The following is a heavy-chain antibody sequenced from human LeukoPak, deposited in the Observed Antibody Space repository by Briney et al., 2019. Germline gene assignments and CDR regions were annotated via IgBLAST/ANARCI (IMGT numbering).Heavy chain of an antibody. CDR3: AKPGRLRDYYFDY. CDR2: ISGSGGST. D-gene: IGHD2-15*01. Sequence: PGGSLRLSCAASGFTFSSYAMSWVRQAPVKGLEWVSAISGSGGSTYYADSVKGRFTISRDNSKNTLYLQMNSLRAEDTAVYYCAKPGRLRDYYFDYWGQGTLVTVSS. V-gene: IGHV3-23*01. CDR1: GFTFSSYA. J-gene: IGHJ4*02.